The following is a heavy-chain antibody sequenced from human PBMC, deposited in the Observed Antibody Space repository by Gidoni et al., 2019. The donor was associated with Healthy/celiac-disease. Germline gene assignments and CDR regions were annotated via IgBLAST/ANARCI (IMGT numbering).Heavy chain of an antibody. Sequence: QVQLVESGGGVVQPRRSLRLSCAASGFTFSRYGMHWVRRVPGKGREWVAVIWYDGSNKYYADYVKGRFTIATDNSKNTLYLQMNSLRAEDTAVYYCARVGIVGATTLNYYYYYGMDVWGQGTTVTVSS. V-gene: IGHV3-33*01. CDR1: GFTFSRYG. CDR3: ARVGIVGATTLNYYYYYGMDV. CDR2: IWYDGSNK. J-gene: IGHJ6*02. D-gene: IGHD1-26*01.